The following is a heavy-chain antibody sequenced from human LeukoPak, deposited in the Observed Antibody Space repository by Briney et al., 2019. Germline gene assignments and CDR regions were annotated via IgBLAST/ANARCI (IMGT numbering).Heavy chain of an antibody. CDR3: ARDIAAFGAFDI. V-gene: IGHV4-59*01. Sequence: SETLSLTCAVYGGSFSGFFWTWIRQPPGKGLEWIGYIYYSGSTNYNPSLKSRVTISVDTSKNQFSLKLSSVTAADTAVYYCARDIAAFGAFDIWGQGTMVTVSS. D-gene: IGHD6-6*01. J-gene: IGHJ3*02. CDR1: GGSFSGFF. CDR2: IYYSGST.